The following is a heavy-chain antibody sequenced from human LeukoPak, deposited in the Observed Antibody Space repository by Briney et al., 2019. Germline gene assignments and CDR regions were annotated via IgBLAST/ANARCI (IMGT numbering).Heavy chain of an antibody. V-gene: IGHV3-23*01. J-gene: IGHJ4*02. Sequence: GGSLRLSCAASGFTFSSYAMSWVRQAPGKGLEWVSAISGSGGSTYYADSVKGRFTISRDNSKNTLYLQMNSLRAEDTAVYYCAKDGDIVVVVAATSFDYWAREPWSPSPQ. D-gene: IGHD2-15*01. CDR1: GFTFSSYA. CDR2: ISGSGGST. CDR3: AKDGDIVVVVAATSFDY.